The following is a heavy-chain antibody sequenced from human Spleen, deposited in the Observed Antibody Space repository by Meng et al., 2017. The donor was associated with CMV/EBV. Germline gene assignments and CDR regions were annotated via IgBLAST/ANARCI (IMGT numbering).Heavy chain of an antibody. V-gene: IGHV4-34*01. Sequence: QVQVQQWGAGRLKPSETLSLTCAVYGGSFSGYYWSWIRQPPGKGLEWIGEINHSGSTNYNPSLKSRVTISVDTSKNQFSLKLSSVTAADTAVYYCARGPDYYDSSGQGGDYWGQGTLVTVSS. CDR1: GGSFSGYY. J-gene: IGHJ4*02. CDR3: ARGPDYYDSSGQGGDY. D-gene: IGHD3-22*01. CDR2: INHSGST.